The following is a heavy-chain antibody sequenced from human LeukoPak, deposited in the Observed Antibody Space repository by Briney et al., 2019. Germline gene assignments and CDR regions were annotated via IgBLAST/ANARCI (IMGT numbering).Heavy chain of an antibody. J-gene: IGHJ4*02. CDR1: GYTFTGYY. Sequence: ASVKVSCKASGYTFTGYYMHWVRQAPGQGLEWMGWINPNSGGTDYAQKFQGRVTLTRDTSINTAYMELSSLRSDDTAVYYCARPEDTAMVNWGQGTLVTVSS. V-gene: IGHV1-2*02. CDR3: ARPEDTAMVN. D-gene: IGHD5-18*01. CDR2: INPNSGGT.